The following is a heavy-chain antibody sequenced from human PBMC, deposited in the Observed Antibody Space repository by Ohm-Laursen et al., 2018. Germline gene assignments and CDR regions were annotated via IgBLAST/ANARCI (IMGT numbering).Heavy chain of an antibody. CDR2: IYSDGST. J-gene: IGHJ4*02. D-gene: IGHD6-13*01. CDR3: ARKYSSTWGFDS. V-gene: IGHV3-66*01. Sequence: SLGLSCAASGLTVSSNYMNWVRQAPGKGLEWVSIIYSDGSTYYADSVKGRFTISSDSSKNALYLHMNSLRAEDTVVYYCARKYSSTWGFDSWGQGALVSVSS. CDR1: GLTVSSNY.